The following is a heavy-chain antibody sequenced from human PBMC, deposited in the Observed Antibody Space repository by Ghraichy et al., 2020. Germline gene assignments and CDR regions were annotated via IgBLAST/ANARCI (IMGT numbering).Heavy chain of an antibody. CDR3: AKAREGYAIPFDY. V-gene: IGHV3-30*02. D-gene: IGHD2-8*01. J-gene: IGHJ4*02. Sequence: GGSLRLSCAAYGFSFSTCGMHWVRQAPGKGLEWVAFIRYDGSKKFYADSVKGRFTISRDTSKNTLYLQMNSLRVEDTAVYYCAKAREGYAIPFDYWGQGTLVTVSS. CDR1: GFSFSTCG. CDR2: IRYDGSKK.